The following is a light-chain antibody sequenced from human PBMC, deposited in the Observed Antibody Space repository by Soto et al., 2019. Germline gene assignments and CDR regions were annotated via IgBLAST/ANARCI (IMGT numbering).Light chain of an antibody. V-gene: IGKV3-20*01. J-gene: IGKJ1*01. CDR3: QQYGSSPWT. CDR2: GAS. CDR1: QSVSSSY. Sequence: ENVLPQSPGTLSLSPGESATLSCRASQSVSSSYLAWYQQKPGQAPRLLIYGASSRATGIPDRFSGSGSGTDFTLTISRLEPEEFAVYYCQQYGSSPWTVGQGTKVDIK.